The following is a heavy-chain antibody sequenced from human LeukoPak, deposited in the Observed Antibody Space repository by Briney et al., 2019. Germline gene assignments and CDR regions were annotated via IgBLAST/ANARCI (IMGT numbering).Heavy chain of an antibody. V-gene: IGHV5-51*01. Sequence: GESLKISCKGSEYSFTSYWIGWVRQMPGKGLEWMGIIYPGDSETRYSPSFQGQVTISADKSISTAYLQWSRLKASDTAMYYCARKSRADYWGQGTLVTVSS. CDR3: ARKSRADY. CDR2: IYPGDSET. J-gene: IGHJ4*02. CDR1: EYSFTSYW.